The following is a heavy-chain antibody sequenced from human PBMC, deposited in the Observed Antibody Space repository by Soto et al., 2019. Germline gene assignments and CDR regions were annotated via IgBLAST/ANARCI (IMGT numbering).Heavy chain of an antibody. V-gene: IGHV5-51*01. CDR2: IYPGDSDT. CDR1: GYSFTSYW. Sequence: GESLKISCKGSGYSFTSYWIGWVRQMPGKGLEWMGIIYPGDSDTRYSPSFQGQVTISADKSISTAYLQWSSLKASDTAMYYCARACNWDYLRTGWFDPWGQGTLVTVSS. J-gene: IGHJ5*02. CDR3: ARACNWDYLRTGWFDP. D-gene: IGHD1-7*01.